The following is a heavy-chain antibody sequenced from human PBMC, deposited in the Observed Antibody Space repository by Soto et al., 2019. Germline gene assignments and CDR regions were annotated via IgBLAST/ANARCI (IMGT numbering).Heavy chain of an antibody. D-gene: IGHD3-22*01. Sequence: EVQLVESGGVVVQPGGSLRLSCAASGFTFDDYTMHWVRQAPGKGLEWVSLISWDGGSTYYADSVKGRFTISRDNSKNSLYLQMNSLRTEDTALYYCAKDFSDYYDSSGYDAFDIWGQGTMVTVSS. CDR3: AKDFSDYYDSSGYDAFDI. CDR2: ISWDGGST. V-gene: IGHV3-43*01. J-gene: IGHJ3*02. CDR1: GFTFDDYT.